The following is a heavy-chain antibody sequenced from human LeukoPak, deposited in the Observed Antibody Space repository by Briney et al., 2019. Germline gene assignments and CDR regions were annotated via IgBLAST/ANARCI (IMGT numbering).Heavy chain of an antibody. J-gene: IGHJ4*02. D-gene: IGHD2-15*01. Sequence: ASVKVSCKASGYTFTNYDINWVRQAPGQGLEWMGWISAYNGNTKYAQKLQGRVTMTTDTSTSTAYMELRSLRSDDTAVYYCARDSYCSGGSCYLFDYWGQGTLVTVSS. CDR1: GYTFTNYD. CDR3: ARDSYCSGGSCYLFDY. V-gene: IGHV1-18*01. CDR2: ISAYNGNT.